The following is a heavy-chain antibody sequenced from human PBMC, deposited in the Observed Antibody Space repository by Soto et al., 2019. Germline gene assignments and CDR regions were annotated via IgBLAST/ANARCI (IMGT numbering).Heavy chain of an antibody. CDR1: VFTFISYG. CDR3: ANAIQNGYCSSTSCSLYGMDV. CDR2: ISYDGSNK. D-gene: IGHD2-2*03. V-gene: IGHV3-30*18. Sequence: PGWSLRLSCAASVFTFISYGMHWVRQAPGKGLEWVAVISYDGSNKYYADSVEGRFTISRDNSKNTLYLQMNSLRAEDTAVYYCANAIQNGYCSSTSCSLYGMDVWGQGTTVTVSS. J-gene: IGHJ6*02.